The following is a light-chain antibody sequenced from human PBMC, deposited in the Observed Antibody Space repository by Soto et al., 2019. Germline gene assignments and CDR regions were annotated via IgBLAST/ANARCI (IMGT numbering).Light chain of an antibody. J-gene: IGLJ2*01. CDR1: SSNIGSRT. Sequence: QSVLTQTPSASGTPGQRITISCSGSSSNIGSRTVNWYQQFPGTAPKVLIYSNTQRPSGVPDRFSASKSGTTASLAISELQSEDEADYDCAAWDDSLNGHVFGGGTKLTVL. V-gene: IGLV1-44*01. CDR2: SNT. CDR3: AAWDDSLNGHV.